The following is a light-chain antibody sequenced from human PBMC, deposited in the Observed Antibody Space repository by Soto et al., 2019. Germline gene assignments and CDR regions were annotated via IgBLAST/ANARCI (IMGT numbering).Light chain of an antibody. Sequence: DIQLTQSPSSLSASVGDRVTITCRARQSISSYVNWYQQKPGKAPKLLIYPASSLQSGFPSRLSGGGSGPDFTLTISSRHPADFATYHWQQSHSALFPTLCPGTKGDIK. CDR3: QQSHSALFPT. V-gene: IGKV1-39*01. CDR2: PAS. J-gene: IGKJ3*01. CDR1: QSISSY.